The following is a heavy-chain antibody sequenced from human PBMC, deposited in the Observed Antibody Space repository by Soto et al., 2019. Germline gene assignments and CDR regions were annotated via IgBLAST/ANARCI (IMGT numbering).Heavy chain of an antibody. CDR3: ARGTVVVPAAAGGMDV. V-gene: IGHV4-34*01. CDR2: INHSGST. Sequence: SETLSLTCAVYGGSFSGYYWSWIRQPPGKGLEWIGEINHSGSTNYNPSLKSRVTISVDTSKNQFSLKLSSVTAADTAVYYCARGTVVVPAAAGGMDVWGQGTKVT. CDR1: GGSFSGYY. D-gene: IGHD2-2*01. J-gene: IGHJ6*02.